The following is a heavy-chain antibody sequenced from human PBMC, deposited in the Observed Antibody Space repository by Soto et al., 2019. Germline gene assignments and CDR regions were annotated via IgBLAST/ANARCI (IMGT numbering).Heavy chain of an antibody. CDR2: FGGRGGNS. D-gene: IGHD6-19*01. CDR1: GFTFSSYA. V-gene: IGHV3-23*01. CDR3: AKGDHRGWGTDY. J-gene: IGHJ4*02. Sequence: EVQLLESGGGLVQPGGSLRLSCAASGFTFSSYAMSWVRQAPGKGLEWVSGFGGRGGNSYYADSVKGRFTISRDNSKNILTLQMNSLTADDTAVYYCAKGDHRGWGTDYWGQGTLVTVSS.